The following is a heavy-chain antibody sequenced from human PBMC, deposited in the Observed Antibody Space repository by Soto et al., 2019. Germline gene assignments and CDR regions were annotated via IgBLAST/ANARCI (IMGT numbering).Heavy chain of an antibody. CDR2: ISAYNGNT. J-gene: IGHJ5*02. Sequence: QVQLVQSGAEVKKPGASVKVSCKASGYTFTSYGISWVRQAPGQGLEWMGWISAYNGNTNYAQQLQGRVTMTTDTSTSTAYMELRSLRSDDTAVYYCARDRVGGSSSWYWWFDPWGQGTLVTVSS. D-gene: IGHD6-13*01. V-gene: IGHV1-18*04. CDR1: GYTFTSYG. CDR3: ARDRVGGSSSWYWWFDP.